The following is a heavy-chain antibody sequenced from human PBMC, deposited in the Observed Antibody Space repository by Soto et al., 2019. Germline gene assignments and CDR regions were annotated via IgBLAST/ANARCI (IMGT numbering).Heavy chain of an antibody. CDR1: GGSISSSSYY. V-gene: IGHV4-39*01. CDR3: ARQGEEQLFFDY. J-gene: IGHJ4*02. D-gene: IGHD6-6*01. CDR2: IYYSGST. Sequence: QLQLQESGPGLVKPSETLSLTCTVSGGSISSSSYYWGWIRQPPGKGLEWIGSIYYSGSTYYNPSLKRRVTISVDTSKNQFSLKLSSVTAADTAVYYCARQGEEQLFFDYWGQGTLVTVSS.